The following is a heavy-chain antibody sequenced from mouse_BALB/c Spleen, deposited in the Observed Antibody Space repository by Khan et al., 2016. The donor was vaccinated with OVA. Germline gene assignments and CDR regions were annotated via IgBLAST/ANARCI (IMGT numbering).Heavy chain of an antibody. Sequence: EVQLVESGGDLVKPGGSLKLSCAASGFTFSTYGMSWVRQTPDKRLEWVATVSTGGGYTYYPDRVKGRFTLSRDNAKNTLYLHMSSLKSEDTAMFYCARLAYYYDSEGFAYWGQGTLVTVSA. CDR1: GFTFSTYG. CDR2: VSTGGGYT. D-gene: IGHD1-1*01. CDR3: ARLAYYYDSEGFAY. J-gene: IGHJ3*01. V-gene: IGHV5-6*01.